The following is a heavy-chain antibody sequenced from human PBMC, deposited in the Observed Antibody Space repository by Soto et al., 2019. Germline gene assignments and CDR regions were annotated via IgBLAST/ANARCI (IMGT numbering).Heavy chain of an antibody. V-gene: IGHV5-51*01. CDR1: GYNFAGYW. D-gene: IGHD3-3*01. CDR3: ARGGVSTRTFDY. Sequence: GESLKISCKGSGYNFAGYWIAWVRQMPGKGLGLMGIIYPSDSDTRYRPSFQGQVTISADKSISSAYLQWSSLRASDTAMYYCARGGVSTRTFDYWGQGTPVTVSS. CDR2: IYPSDSDT. J-gene: IGHJ4*02.